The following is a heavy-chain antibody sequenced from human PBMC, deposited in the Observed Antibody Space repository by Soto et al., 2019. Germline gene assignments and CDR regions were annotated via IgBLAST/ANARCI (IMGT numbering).Heavy chain of an antibody. Sequence: LRLSCAASGFTFSSYAMNWVRQAPGKGLEWVSDINSSGANTYYADSVKGRFTISRDNSKNTLYLQMNSLRAEDTAIYYCAKGLGGYTTTTDYWGQGTLVTVSS. CDR2: INSSGANT. CDR3: AKGLGGYTTTTDY. D-gene: IGHD5-12*01. V-gene: IGHV3-23*01. J-gene: IGHJ4*02. CDR1: GFTFSSYA.